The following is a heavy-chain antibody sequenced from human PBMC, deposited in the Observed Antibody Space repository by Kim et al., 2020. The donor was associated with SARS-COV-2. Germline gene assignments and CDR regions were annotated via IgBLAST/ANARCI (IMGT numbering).Heavy chain of an antibody. CDR2: INSDASST. Sequence: GGSLRLSCAASGFTFSSYWMHWVRQDPGRGLVWVSRINSDASSTGYADSVKGRFTSSRDNAKNTLYLQMNSLRAEDTAVYYCARRGDYALGSCVNGMDVWGQGTTVTVSS. D-gene: IGHD3-16*01. J-gene: IGHJ6*02. CDR3: ARRGDYALGSCVNGMDV. V-gene: IGHV3-74*01. CDR1: GFTFSSYW.